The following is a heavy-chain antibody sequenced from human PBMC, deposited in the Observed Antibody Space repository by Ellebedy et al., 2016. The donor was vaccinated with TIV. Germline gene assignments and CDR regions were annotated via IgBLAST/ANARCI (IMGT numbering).Heavy chain of an antibody. J-gene: IGHJ1*01. CDR1: GFTFSSYA. V-gene: IGHV3-30-3*01. D-gene: IGHD4-17*01. Sequence: GESLKISCAASGFTFSSYAMHWVRQAPGKGLEWVAVISYDGSNKYYADSVKGRFTISRDNSKNTLYLQMNSLRAEDTAVYYCARGDDYGDNEYFQHWGQGTLVTVSS. CDR3: ARGDDYGDNEYFQH. CDR2: ISYDGSNK.